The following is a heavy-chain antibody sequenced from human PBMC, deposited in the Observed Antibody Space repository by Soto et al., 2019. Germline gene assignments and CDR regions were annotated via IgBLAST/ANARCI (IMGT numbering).Heavy chain of an antibody. Sequence: PGGSLRLSCAASGFSFSSYWMHWVRQAPGKGLKWVSRTNNDGSTTTYADSVRGRFTSLRDNAKNTLYLQMTSLRVEDTAVYYCAREMATISLGAFDIWGQGTMVTVSS. J-gene: IGHJ3*02. CDR3: AREMATISLGAFDI. CDR1: GFSFSSYW. CDR2: TNNDGSTT. V-gene: IGHV3-74*01. D-gene: IGHD5-12*01.